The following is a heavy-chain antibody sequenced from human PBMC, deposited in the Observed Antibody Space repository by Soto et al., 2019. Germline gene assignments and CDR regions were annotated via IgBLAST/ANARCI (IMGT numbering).Heavy chain of an antibody. CDR3: AGPSVVPAATVYYYYYYMDV. CDR2: IIPSLGIA. Sequence: QVQLVQSGAEVKKPGSSVKVSCKASGGTFSSDTISWVRQAPGQVLEWMGRIIPSLGIANYAQQFQGRVTITADKSTSTAYMELSSLRSEDTAVYYCAGPSVVPAATVYYYYYYMDVWGKGTTVTGSS. D-gene: IGHD2-2*01. CDR1: GGTFSSDT. J-gene: IGHJ6*03. V-gene: IGHV1-69*02.